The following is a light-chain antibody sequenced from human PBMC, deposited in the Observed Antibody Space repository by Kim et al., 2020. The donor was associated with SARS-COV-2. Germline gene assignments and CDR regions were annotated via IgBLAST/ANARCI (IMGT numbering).Light chain of an antibody. V-gene: IGKV4-1*01. Sequence: DTVMTQSPDSLAVSLGERATINCKSSQSVLYSSNNKNFLAWYQQKPGQPPKLLIYWASTRGSGVPDRFSGSGSGTDFTLTISSLRAEDVAVYYCQKYDRTPYTFGQGTKLEI. CDR3: QKYDRTPYT. CDR2: WAS. J-gene: IGKJ2*01. CDR1: QSVLYSSNNKNF.